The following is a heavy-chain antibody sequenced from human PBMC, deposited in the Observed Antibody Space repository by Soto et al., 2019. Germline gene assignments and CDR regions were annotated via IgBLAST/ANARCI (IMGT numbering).Heavy chain of an antibody. CDR1: GGTFSSYT. J-gene: IGHJ6*02. V-gene: IGHV1-69*02. CDR2: IIPILGIA. Sequence: QVQLVQSGAEVKKPGSSVKVSCKASGGTFSSYTISWVRQAPGQGLEWMGRIIPILGIANYAQKFQGRVTITADKSTSTAYMELSSLRSEDTAVYYCARGSIYGVGYQYGMDVWGQGTTVTVSS. CDR3: ARGSIYGVGYQYGMDV. D-gene: IGHD2-8*02.